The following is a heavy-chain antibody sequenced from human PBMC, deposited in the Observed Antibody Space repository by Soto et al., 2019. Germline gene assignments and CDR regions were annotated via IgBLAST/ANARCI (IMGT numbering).Heavy chain of an antibody. CDR2: IYYSGST. CDR3: ASGTTLPNYDFWRGYNYYYYGMDV. J-gene: IGHJ6*02. Sequence: SETLSLTCTVSGGSISSSSYYWGWIRQPPGKGLVWIGSIYYSGSTYYNPSLQSRVTISVDTSKNQFSLKLSSVTAADTAVYYCASGTTLPNYDFWRGYNYYYYGMDVWGQGTTVTASS. D-gene: IGHD3-3*01. CDR1: GGSISSSSYY. V-gene: IGHV4-39*01.